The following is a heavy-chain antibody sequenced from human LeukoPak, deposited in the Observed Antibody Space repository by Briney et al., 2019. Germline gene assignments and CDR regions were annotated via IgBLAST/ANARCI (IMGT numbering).Heavy chain of an antibody. Sequence: GGTLRLSCATPGFTFSNYGMSWVRQAPGKGLQWVSAISGNGVNTYYADSVKGRFTVSRDNSKNTLYLQMYSLRAEDTAIYYCAKHSRATSTESLTGRRGFDPWGQGTLVTVSS. V-gene: IGHV3-23*01. D-gene: IGHD3-9*01. CDR3: AKHSRATSTESLTGRRGFDP. CDR1: GFTFSNYG. CDR2: ISGNGVNT. J-gene: IGHJ5*02.